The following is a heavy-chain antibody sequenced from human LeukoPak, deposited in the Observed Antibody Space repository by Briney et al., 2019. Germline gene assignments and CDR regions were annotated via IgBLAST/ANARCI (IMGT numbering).Heavy chain of an antibody. J-gene: IGHJ5*02. CDR2: INHSGST. Sequence: SETLSLTCAVYGGSFSGYYWSWIRQPPGKGLEWIGEINHSGSTNYTPSLNRRVTISVDTSKNQFSLKLRSVTAADTAVYYCARAAPRSWDSSGYYRPWGQGTLVTVSS. D-gene: IGHD3-22*01. CDR1: GGSFSGYY. CDR3: ARAAPRSWDSSGYYRP. V-gene: IGHV4-34*01.